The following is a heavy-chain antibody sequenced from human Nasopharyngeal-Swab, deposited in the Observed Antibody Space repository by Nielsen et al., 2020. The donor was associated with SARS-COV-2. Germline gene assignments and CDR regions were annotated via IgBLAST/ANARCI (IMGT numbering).Heavy chain of an antibody. Sequence: WIRQPPGKGLEWIGYIYYSGSTNYNPSLKSRVTISVDTSKNQFSLKLSSVTAADTAVYYCARGPDRNYDFWSGYYTPSSYYYSYMDVWGKGTTVTVSS. CDR3: ARGPDRNYDFWSGYYTPSSYYYSYMDV. V-gene: IGHV4-59*01. J-gene: IGHJ6*03. D-gene: IGHD3-3*01. CDR2: IYYSGST.